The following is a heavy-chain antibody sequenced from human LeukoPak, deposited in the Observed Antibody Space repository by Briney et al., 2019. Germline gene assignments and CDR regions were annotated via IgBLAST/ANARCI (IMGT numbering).Heavy chain of an antibody. CDR2: INAGNGNT. CDR1: GYTFTSYG. CDR3: ARSALWLPFQGDY. Sequence: GASVKVSCKASGYTFTSYGISWVRQAPGQGLEWMGWINAGNGNTKYSQEFQGRVTITRDTSASTAYMELSSLRSEDMAVYYCARSALWLPFQGDYWGQGTLVTVSS. D-gene: IGHD5-18*01. J-gene: IGHJ4*02. V-gene: IGHV1-3*03.